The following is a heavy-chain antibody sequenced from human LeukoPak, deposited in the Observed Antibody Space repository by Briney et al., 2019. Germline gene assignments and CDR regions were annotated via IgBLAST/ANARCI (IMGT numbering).Heavy chain of an antibody. CDR2: IYYSGST. V-gene: IGHV4-39*01. CDR3: AGKYSSSWYNWFDP. D-gene: IGHD6-13*01. CDR1: GFTFSSYW. J-gene: IGHJ5*02. Sequence: GSLRLSCAASGFTFSSYWMSWIRQPPGKGLEWIGSIYYSGSTYYNPSLKSRVTISVDTSKNQFSLKLSSVTAADTAVYYCAGKYSSSWYNWFDPWGQGTLVTVSS.